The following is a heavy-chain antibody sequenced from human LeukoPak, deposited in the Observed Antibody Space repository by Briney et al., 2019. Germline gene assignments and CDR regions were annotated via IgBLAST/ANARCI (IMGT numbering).Heavy chain of an antibody. CDR2: INPNSGGT. J-gene: IGHJ3*02. CDR3: ARNGAWFGTDAFDI. V-gene: IGHV1-2*04. CDR1: GYTFTGYY. D-gene: IGHD3-10*01. Sequence: ASVKVSCKASGYTFTGYYMHWVRQAPGQGLEWMGWINPNSGGTNYAQKFQGWVTMTRDTSISTAYMELSRLRSDDTAVYYCARNGAWFGTDAFDIWGQGTMVTVSS.